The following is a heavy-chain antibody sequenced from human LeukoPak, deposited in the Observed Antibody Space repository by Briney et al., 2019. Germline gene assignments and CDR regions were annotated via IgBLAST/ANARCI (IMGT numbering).Heavy chain of an antibody. J-gene: IGHJ4*02. V-gene: IGHV1-2*02. CDR1: GYTLTGYC. D-gene: IGHD3-22*01. CDR2: INPNSGGT. CDR3: ARVRYYDSSGYYYFDY. Sequence: ASVKVSCKASGYTLTGYCMHWVRQAPGQGLEWMGWINPNSGGTNYAQKFQGRVTMTRDTSISTAYMELSRLRSDDTAVYYCARVRYYDSSGYYYFDYWGQGTLVTVSS.